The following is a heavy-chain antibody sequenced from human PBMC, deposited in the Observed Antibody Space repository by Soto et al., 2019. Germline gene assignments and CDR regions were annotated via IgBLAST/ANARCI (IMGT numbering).Heavy chain of an antibody. Sequence: SVKVSCKASGYTFTSYGISWVRQAPGQGLEWMGWISAYNGNTNYAQKLQGRVTMTTDTSTSTAYMELRSLRSDDTAVYYCARDGSYYDFWSGYPLGGRFDPWGQGTLVTVSS. CDR2: ISAYNGNT. V-gene: IGHV1-18*01. J-gene: IGHJ5*02. CDR3: ARDGSYYDFWSGYPLGGRFDP. D-gene: IGHD3-3*01. CDR1: GYTFTSYG.